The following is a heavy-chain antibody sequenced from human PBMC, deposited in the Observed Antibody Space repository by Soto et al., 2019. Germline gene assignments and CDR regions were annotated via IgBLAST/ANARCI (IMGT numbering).Heavy chain of an antibody. J-gene: IGHJ4*02. V-gene: IGHV4-61*01. CDR3: ARVRSLAAGGTFDY. D-gene: IGHD6-13*01. CDR2: MFYSGST. Sequence: QVQLQESGPGLVKPSETLSLTCTVSGGSVSSANYCWSWIRQPPGKGLEWIGYMFYSGSTNYNPSLKSRVTISVDTSKNQFSLKLSSVTAADTAVYYCARVRSLAAGGTFDYWGQGTLVSVSS. CDR1: GGSVSSANYC.